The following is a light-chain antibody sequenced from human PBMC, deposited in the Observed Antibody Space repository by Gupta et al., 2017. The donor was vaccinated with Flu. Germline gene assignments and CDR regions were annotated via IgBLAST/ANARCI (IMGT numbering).Light chain of an antibody. J-gene: IGKJ5*01. V-gene: IGKV4-1*01. CDR3: QQEVSSPIT. Sequence: DIVMTQSPDSLAVSLGERATINCKSSQSRFHRSSQKMHLSWYQWKPGQPPKLLIYWASTRECGVPDRFSGSGSGTEFTLTIKSLQAEDVAVYYCQQEVSSPITFGQGTQVDI. CDR1: QSRFHRSSQKMH. CDR2: WAS.